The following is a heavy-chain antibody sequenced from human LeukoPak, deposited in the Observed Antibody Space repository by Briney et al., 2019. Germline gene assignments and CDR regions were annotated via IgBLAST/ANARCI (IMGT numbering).Heavy chain of an antibody. CDR1: GGSISGYH. Sequence: SETLSLTCTVSGGSISGYHWSWIRQPPGKGLEWIGEINHSGSTNYNPSLKSRVTISVDTSKNQFSLKLSSVTAADTAVYYCARWWLLPDYWGQGTLVTVSS. J-gene: IGHJ4*02. D-gene: IGHD2-15*01. V-gene: IGHV4-34*01. CDR3: ARWWLLPDY. CDR2: INHSGST.